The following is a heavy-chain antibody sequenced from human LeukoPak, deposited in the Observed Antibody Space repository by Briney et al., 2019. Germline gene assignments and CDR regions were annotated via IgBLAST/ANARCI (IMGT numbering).Heavy chain of an antibody. CDR2: INPNSGDT. CDR1: RYTLTGYY. D-gene: IGHD6-19*01. J-gene: IGHJ4*02. CDR3: ARVSSGGWHFDY. Sequence: ASVKVSCMASRYTLTGYYMHWVRQAPGQGLEWMGWINPNSGDTNYAQKFQGRVTMTRDTSISTSYMELNSLRSDDTAMYYCARVSSGGWHFDYWGQGTLVTVSS. V-gene: IGHV1-2*02.